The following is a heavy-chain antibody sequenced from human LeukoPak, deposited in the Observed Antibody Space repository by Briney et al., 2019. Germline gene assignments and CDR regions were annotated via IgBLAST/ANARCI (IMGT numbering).Heavy chain of an antibody. D-gene: IGHD3-10*01. V-gene: IGHV1-2*02. CDR3: ARWDPDYFGSGSSYYYFGLDV. Sequence: ASVKVSCKASGYTFTAYCIHWVRQAPGHGLEWMGWINPNSGGTNYAQKFQGRVTMTRDTSISTAYMELSSLRSDDTAVYYCARWDPDYFGSGSSYYYFGLDVWGQGTTVTVSS. CDR1: GYTFTAYC. CDR2: INPNSGGT. J-gene: IGHJ6*02.